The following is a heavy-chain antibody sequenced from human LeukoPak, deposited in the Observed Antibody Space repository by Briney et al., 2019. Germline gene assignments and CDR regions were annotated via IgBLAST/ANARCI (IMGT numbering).Heavy chain of an antibody. Sequence: GGSLGLSCAAPGFTVSSNCMSWVRQAPGKGLEWVSVIYSGGSTYYADSVKGRFTISRDNSKNTLYLQMNSLRAEDTAVYYCARDHDSSGWYYFDYWGQGTLVTVSS. CDR2: IYSGGST. J-gene: IGHJ4*02. V-gene: IGHV3-66*01. CDR1: GFTVSSNC. CDR3: ARDHDSSGWYYFDY. D-gene: IGHD6-19*01.